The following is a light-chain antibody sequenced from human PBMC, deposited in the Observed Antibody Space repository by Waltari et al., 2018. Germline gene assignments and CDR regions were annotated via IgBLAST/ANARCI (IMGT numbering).Light chain of an antibody. CDR2: RNN. V-gene: IGLV1-47*01. Sequence: QSVLTQPPSASGTPGQRVPISCSGSSPNIGSTYVYLYQQLPGTAPKLPIYRNNQRPSGVPDRFSGSKSGTSASLAISGLRSEDEADYYCAAWDDSLSGWVFGGGTKLTVL. CDR1: SPNIGSTY. CDR3: AAWDDSLSGWV. J-gene: IGLJ3*02.